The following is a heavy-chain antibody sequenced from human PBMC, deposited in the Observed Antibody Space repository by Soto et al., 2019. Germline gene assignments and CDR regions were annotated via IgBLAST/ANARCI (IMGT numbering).Heavy chain of an antibody. Sequence: QVKLVQSGAEVKKPGASVKVSCKASGYSFITSYYMHWVRQAPGQGLERMGIINPTGSMTKYSQRFQGRLTMTRDTSTSTDYMELTTLTSEDTAVYFCARDTGYDHDAFDIWGQGTMVTVSS. V-gene: IGHV1-46*01. CDR1: GYSFITSYY. CDR2: INPTGSMT. J-gene: IGHJ3*02. D-gene: IGHD5-12*01. CDR3: ARDTGYDHDAFDI.